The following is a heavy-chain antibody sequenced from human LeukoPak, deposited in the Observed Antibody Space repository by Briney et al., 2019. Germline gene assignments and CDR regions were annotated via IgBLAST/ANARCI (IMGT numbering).Heavy chain of an antibody. D-gene: IGHD3-3*01. J-gene: IGHJ6*03. CDR1: GFTFSSYA. V-gene: IGHV3-64*01. CDR3: ARVGLLEWLQYYYYYMDV. CDR2: ISSNGGST. Sequence: GGSLRLSCAASGFTFSSYAMHWVRQAPGKGLEYVSAISSNGGSTYYANSVKGRFTISRDNSKNTLYLQMGSLRAEDMAVYYRARVGLLEWLQYYYYYMDVWGKGTTVTVSS.